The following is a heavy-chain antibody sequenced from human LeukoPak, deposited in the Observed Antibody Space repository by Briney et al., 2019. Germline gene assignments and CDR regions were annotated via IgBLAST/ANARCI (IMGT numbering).Heavy chain of an antibody. CDR2: TKKDGSEK. J-gene: IGHJ4*02. V-gene: IGHV3-7*01. D-gene: IGHD2-21*01. Sequence: GGSLRLSCGASGFTFNTYWMSWVRQAPGKGLEWVANTKKDGSEKYYVDSVKGRFTISRDNAKNSLYLQMNSLRVEDMAVYYCVKEGYFVFDFWGQGALVTVSS. CDR3: VKEGYFVFDF. CDR1: GFTFNTYW.